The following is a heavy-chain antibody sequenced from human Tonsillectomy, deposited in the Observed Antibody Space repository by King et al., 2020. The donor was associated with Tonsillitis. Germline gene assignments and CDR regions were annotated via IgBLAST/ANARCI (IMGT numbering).Heavy chain of an antibody. CDR2: IYYSGST. D-gene: IGHD3-10*01. CDR1: GGSISSYY. J-gene: IGHJ3*02. Sequence: QLQESGPGLVKPSETLSLTCTVSGGSISSYYWSWIRQPPGKGLEWIGYIYYSGSTNYNPSLKSRVTISVDTSKNQFSLKLSSVPDADTAVYYCARERVNAGPGNFDIWAQGTMVTVSS. CDR3: ARERVNAGPGNFDI. V-gene: IGHV4-59*01.